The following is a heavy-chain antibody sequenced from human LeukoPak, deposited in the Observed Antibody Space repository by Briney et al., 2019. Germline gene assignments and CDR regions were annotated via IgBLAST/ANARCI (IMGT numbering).Heavy chain of an antibody. Sequence: ASVKVSCKASGYTFTSYGISWVRQAPGQGLEWMGWISAYNGNTKYAQKFQGRVTMTTDTSTSTAYMELRSLRSDDTAVYYCAKLRDSNGWYFYVDYWGQGTLVTVSS. CDR3: AKLRDSNGWYFYVDY. CDR2: ISAYNGNT. J-gene: IGHJ4*02. D-gene: IGHD6-19*01. CDR1: GYTFTSYG. V-gene: IGHV1-18*01.